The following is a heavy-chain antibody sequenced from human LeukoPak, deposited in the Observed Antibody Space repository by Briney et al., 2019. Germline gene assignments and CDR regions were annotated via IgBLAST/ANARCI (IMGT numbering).Heavy chain of an antibody. Sequence: KPSETLSLTCTVSGGSISSSSYYWGRIRQPPGKELEWIGSIYYSGSTYYNPSLKSRVTISVDTSKNQFSLKLSSVTAADTAVYYCAPTDFWSVGAKDYWGQGTLVTVSS. CDR2: IYYSGST. J-gene: IGHJ4*02. D-gene: IGHD3-3*01. CDR1: GGSISSSSYY. CDR3: APTDFWSVGAKDY. V-gene: IGHV4-39*01.